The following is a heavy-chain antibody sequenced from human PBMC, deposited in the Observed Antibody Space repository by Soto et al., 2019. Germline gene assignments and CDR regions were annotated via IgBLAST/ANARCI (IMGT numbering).Heavy chain of an antibody. D-gene: IGHD6-19*01. V-gene: IGHV6-1*01. J-gene: IGHJ4*02. CDR2: TYYRAKWFN. Sequence: SQTLSLTCAISGDSVSSNSAAWNWIRQSPSRGLEWLGRTYYRAKWFNDYAVSVKSRITISTDTSKNQFSLQLNSVTPEDTAVYYCARDRDGSGRTDFDCWGQGTLVTVSS. CDR3: ARDRDGSGRTDFDC. CDR1: GDSVSSNSAA.